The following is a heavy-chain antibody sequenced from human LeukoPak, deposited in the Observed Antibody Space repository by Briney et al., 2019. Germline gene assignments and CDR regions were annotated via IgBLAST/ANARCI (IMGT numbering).Heavy chain of an antibody. CDR3: ARRGDGYSIDY. Sequence: SETLSLTCAVSRYSINSGYYWGWIRQPPGKGLEWIGYIYHSGSTYFNPSLKSRVTISVDRSKNQFSLKLSSVTAADTAVYYCARRGDGYSIDYWGQGTLVTVS. CDR2: IYHSGST. D-gene: IGHD5-24*01. CDR1: RYSINSGYY. V-gene: IGHV4-38-2*01. J-gene: IGHJ4*02.